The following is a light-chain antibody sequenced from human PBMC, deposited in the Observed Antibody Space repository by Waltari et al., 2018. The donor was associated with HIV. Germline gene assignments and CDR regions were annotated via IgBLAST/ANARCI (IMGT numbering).Light chain of an antibody. V-gene: IGLV3-19*01. CDR1: SLRNYS. CDR3: KSRDSAGNHAV. Sequence: SSELTQGPAASVALVQTVRIPCQGDSLRNYSAGWYQQNPGQAPVLVIYPIHHRPSGVPDRFSGTRSGNTATLTITGAQADDEADYYCKSRDSAGNHAVFGGGTKLTVL. CDR2: PIH. J-gene: IGLJ2*01.